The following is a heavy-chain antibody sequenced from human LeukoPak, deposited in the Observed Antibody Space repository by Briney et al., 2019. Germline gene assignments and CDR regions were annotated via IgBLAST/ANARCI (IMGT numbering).Heavy chain of an antibody. Sequence: GGSLRLSCATSGFTFSSYAMSWVRQAPGKGLEWGSAISGSGGSTYYADSVKGRFTISRDNSKNTLYLQMNSLRAEDTAVYYCAKDALYYDFWSGYYKAQYYFDYWGQGTLVTVSS. CDR3: AKDALYYDFWSGYYKAQYYFDY. CDR1: GFTFSSYA. CDR2: ISGSGGST. V-gene: IGHV3-23*01. D-gene: IGHD3-3*01. J-gene: IGHJ4*02.